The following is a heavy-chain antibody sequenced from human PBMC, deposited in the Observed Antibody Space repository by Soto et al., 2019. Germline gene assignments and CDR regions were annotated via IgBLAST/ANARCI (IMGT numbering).Heavy chain of an antibody. D-gene: IGHD3-22*01. J-gene: IGHJ3*02. V-gene: IGHV3-21*01. CDR3: ARDNDGYYYDSSGRPGDAFDI. CDR1: GFTFSSYS. Sequence: GGSLRLSCAASGFTFSSYSMNWVRQAPGKGLEWVSSISSSSSYIYYADSVKGRFTISRDNAKNSLYLQMNSLRAEDTAVYYCARDNDGYYYDSSGRPGDAFDIWGQGTMVTVSS. CDR2: ISSSSSYI.